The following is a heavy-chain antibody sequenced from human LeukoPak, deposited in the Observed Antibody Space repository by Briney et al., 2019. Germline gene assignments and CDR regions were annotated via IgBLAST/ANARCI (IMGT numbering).Heavy chain of an antibody. CDR2: IYYSGST. CDR3: ARQKPNWNYAHFDY. CDR1: GGSISSYY. V-gene: IGHV4-59*08. Sequence: SETLSLTCTVSGGSISSYYWSWIRQPPGKGLEWIGYIYYSGSTNYNPSLKSRVTISVDTSKNQFSLKLGSVTAADTAVYYCARQKPNWNYAHFDYWGQGTLVTVSS. D-gene: IGHD1-7*01. J-gene: IGHJ4*02.